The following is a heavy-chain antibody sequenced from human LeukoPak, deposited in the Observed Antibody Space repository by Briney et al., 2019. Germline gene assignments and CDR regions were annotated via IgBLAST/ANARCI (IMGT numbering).Heavy chain of an antibody. V-gene: IGHV3-21*01. Sequence: PGGSLRLSCAASGFTFSSCGFNWVRQAPGKGLEWVSSIGPTGTDRYYADSVRGRFTISRDNAKNSMYLQMDSLRDEDTAVYYRATETIGRHYDYWGQGTLLTVS. CDR2: IGPTGTDR. CDR1: GFTFSSCG. D-gene: IGHD1-14*01. CDR3: ATETIGRHYDY. J-gene: IGHJ4*02.